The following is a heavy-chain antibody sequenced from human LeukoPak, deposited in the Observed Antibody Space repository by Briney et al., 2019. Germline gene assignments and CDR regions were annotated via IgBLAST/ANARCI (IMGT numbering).Heavy chain of an antibody. J-gene: IGHJ3*02. CDR1: GFTFSSYA. D-gene: IGHD2-21*01. CDR3: GRDWALGI. V-gene: IGHV3-23*01. CDR2: IGDRGDT. Sequence: GGSLRLSCAASGFTFSSYAMSWVRQAPGNGLEWVSAIGDRGDTKYADSVKGRFTVSRDNSKSTLYLQMNSLRVEDTAVYYCGRDWALGIWGQGTMVTVSS.